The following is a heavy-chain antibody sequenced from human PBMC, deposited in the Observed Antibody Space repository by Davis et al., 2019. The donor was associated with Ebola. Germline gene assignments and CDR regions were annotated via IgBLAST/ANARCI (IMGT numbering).Heavy chain of an antibody. J-gene: IGHJ4*02. CDR2: IYYSGST. D-gene: IGHD5-18*01. V-gene: IGHV4-39*01. CDR3: ARGGIGYSYALGGGYFDY. CDR1: GGSISSSSYY. Sequence: MPSETLSLTCTVSGGSISSSSYYWGWIRQPPGKGLEWIGSIYYSGSTYYNPSLKSRVTISVDTSKNQFSLKLSSVTAADTAVYYCARGGIGYSYALGGGYFDYWGQGTLVTVSS.